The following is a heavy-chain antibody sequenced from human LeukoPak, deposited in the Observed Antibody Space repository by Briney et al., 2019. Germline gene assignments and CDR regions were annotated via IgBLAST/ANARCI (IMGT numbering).Heavy chain of an antibody. CDR1: GGSFSVYY. CDR2: INHSGST. CDR3: ARGRRSIAVANV. J-gene: IGHJ4*02. V-gene: IGHV4-34*01. D-gene: IGHD6-19*01. Sequence: SQALSLTCAVYGGSFSVYYWSWIRQPPGKGLEWVGEINHSGSTNYNPSLKSRVTISVDTSKNQFSLKLSSVTAADTAVYYCARGRRSIAVANVWGQGTLVTVSS.